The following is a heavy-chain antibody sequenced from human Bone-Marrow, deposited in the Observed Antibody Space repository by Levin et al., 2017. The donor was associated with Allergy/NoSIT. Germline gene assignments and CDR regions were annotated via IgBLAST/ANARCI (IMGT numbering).Heavy chain of an antibody. V-gene: IGHV3-7*01. D-gene: IGHD2/OR15-2a*01. CDR2: INEVGSEG. CDR1: GFSFTSYW. Sequence: GESLKISCAGSGFSFTSYWMTWVRQAPGKGLEWVANINEVGSEGYYAASVTGRFTISRDNARNSLYLQLNSLGIDDTAVYYCAILRGNNYWGQGTLVVVSS. J-gene: IGHJ4*02. CDR3: AILRGNNY.